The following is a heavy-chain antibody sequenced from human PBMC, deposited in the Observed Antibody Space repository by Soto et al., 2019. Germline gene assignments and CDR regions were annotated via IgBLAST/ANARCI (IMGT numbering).Heavy chain of an antibody. CDR3: AGGVLSGSYYNWFDP. Sequence: ASVKVSCTASGYTFTGYYMHGVRQAPGQGLEWMGWINPNSGGTDYAQKFQGRVTMTRDTSISTAYMELSRLRSDDTAVYYCAGGVLSGSYYNWFDPWGQGTLVTVSS. D-gene: IGHD1-26*01. V-gene: IGHV1-2*02. CDR1: GYTFTGYY. J-gene: IGHJ5*02. CDR2: INPNSGGT.